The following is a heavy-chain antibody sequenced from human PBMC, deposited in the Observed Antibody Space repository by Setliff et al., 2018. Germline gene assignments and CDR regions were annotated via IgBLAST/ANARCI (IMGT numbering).Heavy chain of an antibody. V-gene: IGHV4-61*09. CDR2: IYTSGST. CDR3: ARALLYYYDSSGYYYTQYYFDY. D-gene: IGHD3-22*01. Sequence: SETLSLTCTVSGGSISSGSYYWSWIRQPAGKGLEWIGHIYTSGSTNYNPSLKSRVTISVDTSKNQFSLKLSSVTAADTAVYYCARALLYYYDSSGYYYTQYYFDYWGQGTLVTVSS. J-gene: IGHJ4*02. CDR1: GGSISSGSYY.